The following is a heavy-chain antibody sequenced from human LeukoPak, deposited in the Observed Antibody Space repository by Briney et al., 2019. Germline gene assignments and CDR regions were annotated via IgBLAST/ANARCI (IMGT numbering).Heavy chain of an antibody. V-gene: IGHV1-69*13. CDR1: GGTFSSYA. Sequence: SVKVSCTASGGTFSSYAISWVRQAPGQGLEWMGGIIPIFGTANYAQKFQGRVTITADESTSTAYMELSSLRSEDTAVYYCARKGRPYYYDSSGLGVEYFQHWGQGTLVTVSS. CDR2: IIPIFGTA. D-gene: IGHD3-22*01. J-gene: IGHJ1*01. CDR3: ARKGRPYYYDSSGLGVEYFQH.